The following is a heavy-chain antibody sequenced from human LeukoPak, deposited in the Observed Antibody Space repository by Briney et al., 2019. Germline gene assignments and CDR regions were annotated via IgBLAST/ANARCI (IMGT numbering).Heavy chain of an antibody. Sequence: PSETLSLTCTVSGDSITSYYWSWVRQPPGKGLEWIGYIYYTGSTNYNPSLKSRVTMSVDTSKNQFSLKLSSVTAADTAVYYCAAEYCSSTSCYENWFDPWGQGTLVTVSS. CDR2: IYYTGST. V-gene: IGHV4-59*08. D-gene: IGHD2-2*01. CDR1: GDSITSYY. CDR3: AAEYCSSTSCYENWFDP. J-gene: IGHJ5*02.